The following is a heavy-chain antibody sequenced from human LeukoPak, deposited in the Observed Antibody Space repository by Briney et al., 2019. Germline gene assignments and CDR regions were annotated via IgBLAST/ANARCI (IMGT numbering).Heavy chain of an antibody. CDR1: GYTFTDYY. D-gene: IGHD6-6*01. V-gene: IGHV1-2*02. Sequence: ASVTVSCKASGYTFTDYYILWVRQAPGQGLEWMGWINPNSGGVNYAQNFQGRVTMTRDTSLNTAHMELGRLLSDDTAVYYCARGHEYSRSFDYWGQGTLVTVSS. J-gene: IGHJ4*02. CDR3: ARGHEYSRSFDY. CDR2: INPNSGGV.